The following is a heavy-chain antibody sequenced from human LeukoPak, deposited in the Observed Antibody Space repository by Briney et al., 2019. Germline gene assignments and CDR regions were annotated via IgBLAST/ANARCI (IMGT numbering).Heavy chain of an antibody. Sequence: PSETLSLTCTVFGYSISTGYYWGWIRQPPGKGLERIGSIYHSGSTYYNPSLKSRVTISVDTSKNQFSLKLSSVIAADTAVYYCARVDWLANHYYYMDVWGKGTTVTVSS. CDR1: GYSISTGYY. CDR3: ARVDWLANHYYYMDV. CDR2: IYHSGST. J-gene: IGHJ6*03. V-gene: IGHV4-38-2*02. D-gene: IGHD2-21*01.